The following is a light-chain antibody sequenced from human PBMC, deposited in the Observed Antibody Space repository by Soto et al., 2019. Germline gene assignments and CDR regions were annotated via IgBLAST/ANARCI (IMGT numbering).Light chain of an antibody. CDR1: SSNIGAGYD. CDR3: QSFDTRLSGFVV. Sequence: QAVVTQPPSMSGAPGQRVTISCTGSSSNIGAGYDVHWYQQHPGTAPKLLIFDNNNRPSGVPDRFSGSKSDTSASLAITGLQAEDEADYYCQSFDTRLSGFVVFGGGTKLTVL. J-gene: IGLJ2*01. V-gene: IGLV1-40*01. CDR2: DNN.